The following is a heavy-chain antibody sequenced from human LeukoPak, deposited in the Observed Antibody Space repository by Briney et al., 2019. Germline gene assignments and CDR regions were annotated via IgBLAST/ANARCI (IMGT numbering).Heavy chain of an antibody. CDR3: ARRIAAAGRASRAWFGY. J-gene: IGHJ4*02. Sequence: GASVKVSCKASGYTFTSYDINWVRQATGQGLEWMGWMNPNSGNTGYAQKFQGRVTMTRNTSISTAYMELSSLRSEDTAVYYCARRIAAAGRASRAWFGYWGQGTLVTVSS. V-gene: IGHV1-8*01. D-gene: IGHD6-13*01. CDR2: MNPNSGNT. CDR1: GYTFTSYD.